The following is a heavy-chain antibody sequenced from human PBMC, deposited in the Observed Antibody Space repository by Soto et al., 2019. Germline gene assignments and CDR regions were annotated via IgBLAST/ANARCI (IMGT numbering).Heavy chain of an antibody. CDR3: ARIGNPDASLYFDY. D-gene: IGHD2-2*01. CDR1: GGSISVGVDY. CDR2: TYHTGST. Sequence: QVQLQESGPGLVKPSQTLSLTCTVSGGSISVGVDYWNWIRQLPGKGPEWIGYTYHTGSTYYNPSLESRVTISVDPSKNQFSLRLSSVTAADTAVHYCARIGNPDASLYFDYWGQGTLVTVSS. V-gene: IGHV4-31*03. J-gene: IGHJ4*02.